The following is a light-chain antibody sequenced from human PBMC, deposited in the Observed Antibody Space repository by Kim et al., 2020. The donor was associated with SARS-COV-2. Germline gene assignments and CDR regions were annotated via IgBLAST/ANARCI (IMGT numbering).Light chain of an antibody. CDR3: ASWDDSLNSYV. V-gene: IGLV1-47*01. Sequence: GQRVTISCSGSHSNIGAYYIHWYQELPGTAPKLLIYSDNLRPSGVPDRFSGSKSGTSASLAISGLRSEDEADYYCASWDDSLNSYVFGTGTRVTVL. J-gene: IGLJ1*01. CDR1: HSNIGAYY. CDR2: SDN.